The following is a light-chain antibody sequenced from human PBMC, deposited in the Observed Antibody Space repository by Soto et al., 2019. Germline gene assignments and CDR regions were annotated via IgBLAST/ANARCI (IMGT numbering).Light chain of an antibody. CDR3: CSYAGSSTYVV. Sequence: QSVLTQPASVSGSPGQSITISCTGTSSDVGSYNLVSWYQQHPGKAPKLMIYEGSKRPSGVSNRFSGSKSGNTASLTISGLQAEDEADYYCCSYAGSSTYVVCGGGTKLTVL. V-gene: IGLV2-23*01. CDR1: SSDVGSYNL. J-gene: IGLJ2*01. CDR2: EGS.